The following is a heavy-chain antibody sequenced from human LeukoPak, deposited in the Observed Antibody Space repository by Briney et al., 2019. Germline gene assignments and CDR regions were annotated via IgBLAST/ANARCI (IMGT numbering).Heavy chain of an antibody. V-gene: IGHV4-39*01. Sequence: SETLSLTCTVSGGSVSSSSYYWAWIRQPPGKGLEWIGSIYYSGSTYYNPSLKSRVTISVDTSKKQFSLKLTSVTAADTAVYYCARPTYYYGSGSTYWGQGTLVTVSS. J-gene: IGHJ4*02. D-gene: IGHD3-10*01. CDR1: GGSVSSSSYY. CDR2: IYYSGST. CDR3: ARPTYYYGSGSTY.